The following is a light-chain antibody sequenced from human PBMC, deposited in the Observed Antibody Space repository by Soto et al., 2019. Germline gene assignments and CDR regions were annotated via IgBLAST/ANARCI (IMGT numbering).Light chain of an antibody. V-gene: IGLV2-14*01. CDR2: EVS. CDR3: SSYTSSHV. J-gene: IGLJ1*01. CDR1: SSDVGGYNY. Sequence: QSALTQPASVSGSPGQSITISCTGTSSDVGGYNYVSWYQQHPGKAPKLMIYEVSNRPSGVSNRFSGSKSGNTASLTISGLQAEDEADYYCSSYTSSHVFGTGTQLTVL.